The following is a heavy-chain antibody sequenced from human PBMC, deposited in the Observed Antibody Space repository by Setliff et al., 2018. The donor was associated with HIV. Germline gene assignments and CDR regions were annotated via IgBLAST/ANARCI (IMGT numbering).Heavy chain of an antibody. CDR1: GYTFTNNY. J-gene: IGHJ6*01. CDR2: INPSGGST. D-gene: IGHD2-2*01. Sequence: GASVKVSCKASGYTFTNNYIHWVRQAPGQGLEWMAIINPSGGSTSYAQNFQGRVTITSDTSTSTVYVELSGLRSDDTAVYYCARIVPATISDFYYYMDVWGQGTTVTVSS. CDR3: ARIVPATISDFYYYMDV. V-gene: IGHV1-46*01.